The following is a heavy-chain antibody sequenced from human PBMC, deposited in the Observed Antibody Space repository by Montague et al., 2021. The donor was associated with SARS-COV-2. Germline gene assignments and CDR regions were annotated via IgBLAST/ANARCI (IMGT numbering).Heavy chain of an antibody. CDR1: GGSISSSNW. CDR3: VYRDYYYYGMDV. Sequence: SETLSLTCAVSGGSISSSNWRSWVRQPPGKGLEWIGEIYHSGSTNYNPSLKSRVTISVDKSKNQFSLKLSSVTAADTAVYYCVYRDYYYYGMDVWGQGTTVTVSS. CDR2: IYHSGST. V-gene: IGHV4-4*02. J-gene: IGHJ6*02. D-gene: IGHD5-12*01.